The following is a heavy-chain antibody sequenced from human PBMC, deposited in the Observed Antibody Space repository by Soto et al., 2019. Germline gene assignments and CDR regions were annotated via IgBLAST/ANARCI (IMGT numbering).Heavy chain of an antibody. Sequence: HTLSLTFAISGDSVSSNTAAWNWIRSSPSRGLEWLGRTYYRSNWRHDYAVSVKSRITVNPDTSKNHFSLQLNSVTPEDTAVYYCAKDDGDEWLLTEDYWGQGTLVTGSS. CDR1: GDSVSSNTAA. V-gene: IGHV6-1*01. CDR2: TYYRSNWRH. D-gene: IGHD6-19*01. J-gene: IGHJ4*02. CDR3: AKDDGDEWLLTEDY.